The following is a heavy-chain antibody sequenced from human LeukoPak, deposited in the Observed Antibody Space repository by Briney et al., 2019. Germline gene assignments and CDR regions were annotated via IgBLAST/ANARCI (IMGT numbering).Heavy chain of an antibody. CDR1: GGSFSGYY. V-gene: IGHV4-34*01. J-gene: IGHJ4*02. CDR3: ARRAVEMATSCFDY. CDR2: INHSGST. D-gene: IGHD5-24*01. Sequence: SETLSLTCAVYGGSFSGYYWSWIRQPPGKGLEWIGEINHSGSTNYNPSLKRRVTISVDTSKNQFSLKLSSVTAADTAVYYRARRAVEMATSCFDYWGQGTLVTVSS.